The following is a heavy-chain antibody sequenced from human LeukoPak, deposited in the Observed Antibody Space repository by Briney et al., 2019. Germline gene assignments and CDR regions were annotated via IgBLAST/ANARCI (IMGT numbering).Heavy chain of an antibody. Sequence: SETLSLTCAVSGGSISSGGYSWSWIRQPPGKGLEWIGYIYHSGSTYYNPSLKSRVTISVDRSKNQFSLKLSSVTAADTAVYYCARVVGRGSWGRYFDYWGQGTLVTVSS. CDR1: GGSISSGGYS. D-gene: IGHD3-16*01. CDR3: ARVVGRGSWGRYFDY. CDR2: IYHSGST. V-gene: IGHV4-30-2*01. J-gene: IGHJ4*02.